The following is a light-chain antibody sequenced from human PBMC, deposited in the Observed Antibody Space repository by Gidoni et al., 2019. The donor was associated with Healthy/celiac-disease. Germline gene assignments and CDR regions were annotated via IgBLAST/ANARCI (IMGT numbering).Light chain of an antibody. CDR3: QQRSNWPIT. CDR1: QSVSSY. CDR2: EAS. V-gene: IGKV3-11*01. Sequence: EIVLTQSPATLSLSPGERATLSCRASQSVSSYLAWYQQKPGQAPRLLLYEASNRATGIPARFSGSGSGTDFTLTISSLEPEDFAVYYCQQRSNWPITFGQXTRLEIK. J-gene: IGKJ5*01.